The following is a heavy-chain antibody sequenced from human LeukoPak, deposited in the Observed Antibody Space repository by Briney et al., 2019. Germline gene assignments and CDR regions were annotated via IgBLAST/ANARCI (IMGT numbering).Heavy chain of an antibody. D-gene: IGHD6-19*01. CDR3: ARDQKWLVPGDAFDI. CDR2: ISYDGSTK. Sequence: GGSLRLSCAASGFTFSTYGMHWVRQAPGKGLEWVAVISYDGSTKYYVDSVKGRFTISRDNSKNTLYLQMNSLRAEDTAVYYCARDQKWLVPGDAFDIWGQGTMVTVSS. CDR1: GFTFSTYG. J-gene: IGHJ3*02. V-gene: IGHV3-30*03.